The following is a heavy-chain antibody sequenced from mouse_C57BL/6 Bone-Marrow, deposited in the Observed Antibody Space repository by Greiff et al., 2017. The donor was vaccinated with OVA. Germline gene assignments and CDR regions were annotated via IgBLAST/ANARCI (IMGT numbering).Heavy chain of an antibody. CDR1: GFSFTSYG. CDR2: IWRGGST. V-gene: IGHV2-5*01. J-gene: IGHJ4*01. CDR3: AKNGRYAMDY. Sequence: QVQLKQSGPGLVQPSQRLSITCTVSGFSFTSYGVHWVRQSPGKGLEWLGVIWRGGSTDYNEAFMSRLSITKANYKSHVFFKMHSLQADDTAIYYCAKNGRYAMDYWGQGTSVTVSS. D-gene: IGHD1-1*01.